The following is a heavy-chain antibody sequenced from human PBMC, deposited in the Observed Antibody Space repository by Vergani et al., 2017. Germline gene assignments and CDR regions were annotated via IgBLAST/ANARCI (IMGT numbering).Heavy chain of an antibody. CDR3: SKARGPYYGSGGYYFDY. J-gene: IGHJ4*02. V-gene: IGHV3-30*18. CDR2: ISYDGSNK. D-gene: IGHD3-10*01. Sequence: VQLVESGGGVVQPGRSLRLSCAASGFTFSSYGMHWVRQAPGKGLEWVAVISYDGSNKYYADSVKGRFTISRDNSKNTLYLQMNSLSAEDTAVYYCSKARGPYYGSGGYYFDYWGQGTLVTVSS. CDR1: GFTFSSYG.